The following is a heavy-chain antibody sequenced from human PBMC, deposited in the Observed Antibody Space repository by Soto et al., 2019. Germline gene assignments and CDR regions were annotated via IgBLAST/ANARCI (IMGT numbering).Heavy chain of an antibody. Sequence: ASVKVSCKASGYTFTSYYMHWVRQAPGQGLEWMGIINPSGGSTSYAQKFQGRVTMTRDTSTSTVYMELSSLRSEDTAVYYCARDADRGDFWRKIGGFDPWGQGTLVTVSS. V-gene: IGHV1-46*03. D-gene: IGHD3-3*01. J-gene: IGHJ5*02. CDR2: INPSGGST. CDR3: ARDADRGDFWRKIGGFDP. CDR1: GYTFTSYY.